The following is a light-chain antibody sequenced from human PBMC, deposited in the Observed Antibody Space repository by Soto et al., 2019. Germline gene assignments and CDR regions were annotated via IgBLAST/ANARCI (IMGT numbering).Light chain of an antibody. CDR3: LQDYIYPYT. Sequence: AIQMTQSPSSLSASVGDRVTITCRASQDIRTDVAWYQQKPGKAPKLLIFAASSLQSGVSSRFSGSGSGTDFTLTISSLQPEDFAAYYCLQDYIYPYTSGQGTKLEIK. J-gene: IGKJ2*01. V-gene: IGKV1-6*01. CDR2: AAS. CDR1: QDIRTD.